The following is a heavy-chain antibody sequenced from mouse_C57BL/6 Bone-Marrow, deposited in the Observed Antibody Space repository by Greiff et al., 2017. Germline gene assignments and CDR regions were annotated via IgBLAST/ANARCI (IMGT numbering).Heavy chain of an antibody. D-gene: IGHD1-1*01. CDR3: SRQVTTVLATKYFDV. J-gene: IGHJ1*03. CDR2: ISGGGGNT. CDR1: GFTFSSYT. V-gene: IGHV5-9*01. Sequence: EVNVVESGGGLVKPGGSLKLSCAASGFTFSSYTMSWVRQTPEKRLQWVAAISGGGGNTYYPDSVKGRFTISRDNDKNILYLQMSILRSEDTALYYCSRQVTTVLATKYFDVWGTGTTVTVSS.